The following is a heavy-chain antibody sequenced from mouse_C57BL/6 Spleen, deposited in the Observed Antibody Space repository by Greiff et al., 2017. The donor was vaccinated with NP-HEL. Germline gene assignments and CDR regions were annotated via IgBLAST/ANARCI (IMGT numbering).Heavy chain of an antibody. V-gene: IGHV1-72*01. CDR2: IDPNSGGT. D-gene: IGHD1-1*01. CDR1: GYTFTSYW. J-gene: IGHJ4*01. Sequence: QVQLKQPGAELVKPGASVKLSCKASGYTFTSYWMHWVKQRPGRGLEWIGRIDPNSGGTKYNEKFKSKATLTVDKPSSTAYMQLSSLTSEDSAVYYCAREFITTVVDAMDYWGQGTSVTVSS. CDR3: AREFITTVVDAMDY.